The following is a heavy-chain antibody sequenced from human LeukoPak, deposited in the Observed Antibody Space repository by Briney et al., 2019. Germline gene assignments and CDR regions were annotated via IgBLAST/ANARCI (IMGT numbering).Heavy chain of an antibody. CDR2: IGSRGATI. J-gene: IGHJ3*02. CDR3: AKDLTYGEYAGGDAFDI. D-gene: IGHD4-17*01. CDR1: GFTFSNYE. V-gene: IGHV3-48*03. Sequence: GGSLRLSCAASGFTFSNYEMNWVRQAPGKGLDWVSYIGSRGATIYYADSVKGRFTISRDNAKNSLYLQMNSLRAEDTAVYYCAKDLTYGEYAGGDAFDIWGQGTMVTVSS.